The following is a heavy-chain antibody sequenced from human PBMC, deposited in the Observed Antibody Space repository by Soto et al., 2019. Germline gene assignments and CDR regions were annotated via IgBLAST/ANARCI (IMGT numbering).Heavy chain of an antibody. CDR3: ARDAYCSSTSCYPPYFDY. J-gene: IGHJ4*02. V-gene: IGHV1-18*01. CDR2: ISAYNGNT. Sequence: QVQLVQSGAEVKKPGASVKISCKASGYTFTSYGISWVREAPGQGLEWMGWISAYNGNTNYAQKLQGRVTMTTDTSTSTAYMELRSLRSDDTAVYYCARDAYCSSTSCYPPYFDYWGQGTLVTASS. D-gene: IGHD2-2*01. CDR1: GYTFTSYG.